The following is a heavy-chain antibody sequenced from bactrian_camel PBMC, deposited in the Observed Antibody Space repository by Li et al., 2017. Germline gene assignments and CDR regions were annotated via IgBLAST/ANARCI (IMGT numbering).Heavy chain of an antibody. V-gene: IGHV3S53*01. J-gene: IGHJ4*01. CDR1: GYTVSNNC. D-gene: IGHD4*01. Sequence: HVQLVESGGGSVQAGGSLRLSCTASGYTVSNNCMGWFRQAPGKEREGVAFIYTGGSPYYADSVKGRFTISQDNANNTLYLQMDNLKPEDSGMCICAAELRPDYVLQTRNILRPIGYNRWGRGTQVTVS. CDR2: IYTGGSP. CDR3: AAELRPDYVLQTRNILRPIGYNR.